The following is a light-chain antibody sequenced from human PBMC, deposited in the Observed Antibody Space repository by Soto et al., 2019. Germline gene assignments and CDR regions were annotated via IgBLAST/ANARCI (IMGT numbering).Light chain of an antibody. CDR3: QQGHNWPLT. J-gene: IGKJ2*01. V-gene: IGKV3-15*01. CDR2: SAS. CDR1: QSISTE. Sequence: EIAMTQSPATLSVSPGERATLSCRASQSISTELAWYQQIPGQPPRLLIYSASTRATGDPARFTGSGSGSEFTLTISGLQSEDFAMYYCQQGHNWPLTFGQGTRLEI.